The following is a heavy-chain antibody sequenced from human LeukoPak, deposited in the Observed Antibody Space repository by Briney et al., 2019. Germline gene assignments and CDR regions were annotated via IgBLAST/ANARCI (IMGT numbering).Heavy chain of an antibody. CDR3: ARDGGWDAFDI. J-gene: IGHJ3*02. CDR2: ISSSGSTI. Sequence: GGSLRLSCAASGFTFSSYEMNWVRQAPGKGLEWVSYISSSGSTIYYADSVKGRFTISRDNAKNSLYLQMNSLRAEDTAFYYCARDGGWDAFDIWGQGTMVTVSS. V-gene: IGHV3-48*03. CDR1: GFTFSSYE. D-gene: IGHD6-19*01.